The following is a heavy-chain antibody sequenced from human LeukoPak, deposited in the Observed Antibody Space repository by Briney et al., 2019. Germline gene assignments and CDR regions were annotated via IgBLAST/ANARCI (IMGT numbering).Heavy chain of an antibody. CDR3: AKLVNY. CDR1: GFTFSSSS. V-gene: IGHV3-23*01. J-gene: IGHJ4*02. D-gene: IGHD2-21*01. Sequence: GGSLRLSCVASGFTFSSSSMSWVRQAPGKGLECVSSIRASDGRTYYGDFVEGRFTISRDNSKNTLYLQMNSLRAEDTAVYYCAKLVNYWGQGLLVTVSS. CDR2: IRASDGRT.